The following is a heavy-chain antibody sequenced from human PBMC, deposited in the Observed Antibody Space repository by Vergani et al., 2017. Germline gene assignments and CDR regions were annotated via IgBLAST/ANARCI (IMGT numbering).Heavy chain of an antibody. V-gene: IGHV3-30*02. CDR3: ARREKWNYLN. CDR2: IRSDESRR. D-gene: IGHD1-7*01. CDR1: GFTFNSYS. J-gene: IGHJ4*02. Sequence: QVQLVESGGGVVQPGGSLRLSCAASGFTFNSYSMHWVRQAPGKGLEWVASIRSDESRRYYGDSMEGPFTISRDNSKNTLYLQMKSLRPEDTAMYYCARREKWNYLNWGQGTLVTVSS.